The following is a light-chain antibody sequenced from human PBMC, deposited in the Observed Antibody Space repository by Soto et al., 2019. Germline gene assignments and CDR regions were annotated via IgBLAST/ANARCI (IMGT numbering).Light chain of an antibody. CDR3: QQSYTSLLT. V-gene: IGKV1-39*01. CDR2: GAS. CDR1: QSISIY. Sequence: DIQMTQSPSSLSASIGDRVSITCRASQSISIYLNWYQHKPGKAPKLLIYGASSLQSGVPSRFSGSGSGTDFTPTITSLQPEDFATYYCQQSYTSLLTFGQGTKVDIK. J-gene: IGKJ1*01.